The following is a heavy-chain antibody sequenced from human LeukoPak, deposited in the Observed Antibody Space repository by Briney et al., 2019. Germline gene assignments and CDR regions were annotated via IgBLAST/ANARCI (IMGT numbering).Heavy chain of an antibody. D-gene: IGHD1-7*01. CDR1: GYTFTSYY. Sequence: GASVKVSCKASGYTFTSYYMHWVRQPPAQGLEWMGIIKHSGGSTSYAQKFQGRVTMTRDMSTSTVYMELSSLRSEDTAVYYCARSEGSRAGTLFDYWGQGTLVTVSS. V-gene: IGHV1-46*01. CDR2: IKHSGGST. CDR3: ARSEGSRAGTLFDY. J-gene: IGHJ4*02.